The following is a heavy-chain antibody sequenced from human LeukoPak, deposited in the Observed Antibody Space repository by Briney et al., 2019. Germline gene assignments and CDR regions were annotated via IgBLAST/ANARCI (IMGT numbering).Heavy chain of an antibody. CDR2: IKTKTDGGTP. CDR1: GFPFSNAW. Sequence: GGSLRLSCAASGFPFSNAWMSWVRQAPGKGLEWVGRIKTKTDGGTPDYAAPVKGRFTISRDDSTNTLYLQMNSLKTENTAVYYCTTAAQWYSNSFLDYYYYMDVWGKGTTVTVSS. V-gene: IGHV3-15*01. D-gene: IGHD6-13*01. CDR3: TTAAQWYSNSFLDYYYYMDV. J-gene: IGHJ6*03.